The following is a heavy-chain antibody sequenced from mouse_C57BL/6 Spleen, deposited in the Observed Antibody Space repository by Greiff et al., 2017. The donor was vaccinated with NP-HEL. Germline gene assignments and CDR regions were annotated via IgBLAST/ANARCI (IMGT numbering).Heavy chain of an antibody. CDR2: IYPGDGDT. Sequence: QVQLQQSGAELVKPGASVKISCKASGYAFSSYWMNWVKQRPGKGLEWIGQIYPGDGDTNYNGKFKGKATLTADKSSSTAYMQLSSLTSEDSAVYFCARGIHYYGSSWFAYWGQGTLVTVSA. CDR3: ARGIHYYGSSWFAY. V-gene: IGHV1-80*01. CDR1: GYAFSSYW. J-gene: IGHJ3*01. D-gene: IGHD1-1*01.